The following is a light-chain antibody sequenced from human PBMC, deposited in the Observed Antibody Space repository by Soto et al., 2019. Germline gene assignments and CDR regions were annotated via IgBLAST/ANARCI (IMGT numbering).Light chain of an antibody. J-gene: IGKJ1*01. V-gene: IGKV3-15*01. Sequence: EIVMTQSPATLSVSPGGRATLSCRASQSISDTLAWYQQKPGQAPRLLIHGASTRATGIPSRFSGSGSGTEFTLTISSLKSEDFAVYYCQQYDNWPRTFGQGTKVDI. CDR2: GAS. CDR1: QSISDT. CDR3: QQYDNWPRT.